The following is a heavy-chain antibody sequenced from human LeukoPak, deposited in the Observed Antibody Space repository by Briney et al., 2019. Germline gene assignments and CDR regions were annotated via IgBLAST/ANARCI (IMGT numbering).Heavy chain of an antibody. Sequence: GGSLRLSCAASGFTFPNAWLNWVRQAPGKGLEWVSSISSSSSYIYYADSVKGRFTISRDNAKNSLYLQMNSLRAEDTAVYYCARDRGQLLDYWGQGTLVTVSS. CDR1: GFTFPNAW. CDR2: ISSSSSYI. CDR3: ARDRGQLLDY. D-gene: IGHD2-2*01. J-gene: IGHJ4*02. V-gene: IGHV3-21*01.